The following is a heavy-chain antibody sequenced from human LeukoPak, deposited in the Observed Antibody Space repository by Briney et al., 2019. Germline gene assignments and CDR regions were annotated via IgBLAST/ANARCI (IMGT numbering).Heavy chain of an antibody. CDR3: AKGVGYCSSTSCQLFDY. CDR1: GFTFSSYA. Sequence: GGSLRPSCAASGFTFSSYAMSWVRQAPGKGLEWVSAISGSGGSTYYADSVKGRFTISRDNSKNTLYLQMNSLRAEDTAVYYCAKGVGYCSSTSCQLFDYWGQGTLVTVSS. V-gene: IGHV3-23*01. D-gene: IGHD2-2*01. J-gene: IGHJ4*02. CDR2: ISGSGGST.